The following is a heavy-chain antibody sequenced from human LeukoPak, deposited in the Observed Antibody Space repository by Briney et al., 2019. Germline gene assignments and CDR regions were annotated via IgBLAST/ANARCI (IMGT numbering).Heavy chain of an antibody. D-gene: IGHD6-19*01. CDR1: GGSISSSSYY. Sequence: PSETLSLTCTVSGGSISSSSYYWGWIRQPPGKGLEWIVSIYYSGSTYYNPSLKSRVTVSVDTSKNQFSLKLSSVTAADTAVYYCARHPKPSSGWRGLIDYWGQGTLVTVSS. V-gene: IGHV4-39*01. J-gene: IGHJ4*02. CDR2: IYYSGST. CDR3: ARHPKPSSGWRGLIDY.